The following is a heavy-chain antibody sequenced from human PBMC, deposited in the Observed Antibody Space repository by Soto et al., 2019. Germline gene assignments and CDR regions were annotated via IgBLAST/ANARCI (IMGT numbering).Heavy chain of an antibody. V-gene: IGHV5-51*01. J-gene: IGHJ6*02. CDR1: GYSFTNYW. CDR2: IYPDESDT. D-gene: IGHD2-21*01. Sequence: GESLKISCKGSGYSFTNYWIGWVRQMPWKGLEWMAIIYPDESDTRYSPSFQGQVTISADKSISTAYLQWSSLKASDTAMYYCVVIGFRGGGYLSSYYYGMDIWGQGTLVTVSS. CDR3: VVIGFRGGGYLSSYYYGMDI.